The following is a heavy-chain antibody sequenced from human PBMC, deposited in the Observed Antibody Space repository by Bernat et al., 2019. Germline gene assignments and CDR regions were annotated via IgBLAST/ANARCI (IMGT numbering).Heavy chain of an antibody. CDR1: GGTFSSYT. CDR2: IIPILGIA. V-gene: IGHV1-69*02. D-gene: IGHD2-21*02. Sequence: QVQLVQSGAEVKKPGSSVKVSCKASGGTFSSYTISWVRQAPGQGLEWMGRIIPILGIANYAQKFQGRVTITADKSTSTAYMELSSLRSEDTAVYYCARALAYCGGDCYPPDYYYGMDVWGQGTTVTVSS. J-gene: IGHJ6*02. CDR3: ARALAYCGGDCYPPDYYYGMDV.